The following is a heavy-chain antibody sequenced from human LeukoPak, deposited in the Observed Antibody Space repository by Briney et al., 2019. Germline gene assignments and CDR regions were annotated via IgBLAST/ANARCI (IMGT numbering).Heavy chain of an antibody. D-gene: IGHD3-22*01. J-gene: IGHJ4*02. CDR1: GFTFDDYA. V-gene: IGHV3-9*01. Sequence: GGSLRLSCAASGFTFDDYAMHWVRQAPGKGLEWVSGITWNSGSIGYADSVKGRFTISRDNAKNSLYLQVNSLRAEDTALYYCAKSTSYDGSGSFDYWGQGTLVTVSS. CDR3: AKSTSYDGSGSFDY. CDR2: ITWNSGSI.